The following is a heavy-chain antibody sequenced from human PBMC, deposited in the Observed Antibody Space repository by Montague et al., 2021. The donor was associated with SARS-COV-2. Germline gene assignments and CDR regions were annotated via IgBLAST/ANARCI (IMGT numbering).Heavy chain of an antibody. Sequence: TLSLTCTVSGGSISSSSYYWSWIRQHPGKGLEWIGYIYYSGSTYYNPSLKSRVTISVDTSKNQFSLKLSSVTAADTAVYYCARVSVEMAPMWVCYYYGMDVWGQGTTVTVSS. D-gene: IGHD5-24*01. CDR3: ARVSVEMAPMWVCYYYGMDV. CDR1: GGSISSSSYY. V-gene: IGHV4-31*03. J-gene: IGHJ6*02. CDR2: IYYSGST.